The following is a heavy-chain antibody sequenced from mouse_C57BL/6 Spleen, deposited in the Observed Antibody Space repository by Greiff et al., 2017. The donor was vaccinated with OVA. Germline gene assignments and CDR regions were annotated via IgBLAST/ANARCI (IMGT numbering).Heavy chain of an antibody. Sequence: VQLQQSGAELASPGASVKMSCKAFASTFTSSTMHWVKQRPGQGLEWIGYINPSSGYTKYNQKFKDKATLTADKSSSTAYMQLSSLTSEDSAVYYCAHDGSAWFAYWGQGTLVTVSA. V-gene: IGHV1-4*01. CDR1: ASTFTSST. CDR3: AHDGSAWFAY. CDR2: INPSSGYT. J-gene: IGHJ3*01. D-gene: IGHD2-3*01.